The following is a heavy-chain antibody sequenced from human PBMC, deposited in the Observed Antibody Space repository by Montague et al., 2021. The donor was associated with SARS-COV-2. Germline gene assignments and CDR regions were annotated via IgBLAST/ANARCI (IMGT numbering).Heavy chain of an antibody. CDR1: GGSISSYY. V-gene: IGHV4-59*08. CDR2: IYYSGST. Sequence: SETLSLTCTVSGGSISSYYWSWIRQPPGKGLEWIGYIYYSGSTNXXPSLKSRVTISVDTSKNQFPLKLSSVTAADTAVYYCARLARGEYYDFWSGSHGYPHYYYCMDDWGQGTTVPVSS. D-gene: IGHD3-3*01. CDR3: ARLARGEYYDFWSGSHGYPHYYYCMDD. J-gene: IGHJ6*02.